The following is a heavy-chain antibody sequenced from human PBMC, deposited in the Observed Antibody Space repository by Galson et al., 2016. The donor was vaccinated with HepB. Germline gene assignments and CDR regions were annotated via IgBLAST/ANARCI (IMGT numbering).Heavy chain of an antibody. J-gene: IGHJ4*02. D-gene: IGHD4-17*01. CDR2: ISTSGRT. V-gene: IGHV4-61*02. CDR3: ARDLDYGDYVLLDY. CDR1: GGSISSDRDY. Sequence: TLSLTCTVSGGSISSDRDYWSWVRQPAGKGLQWIGRISTSGRTNYNPSLKSRVTISLDTSRNQFSLKLTSVTPADTAVYYCARDLDYGDYVLLDYWGQGTLVTVSS.